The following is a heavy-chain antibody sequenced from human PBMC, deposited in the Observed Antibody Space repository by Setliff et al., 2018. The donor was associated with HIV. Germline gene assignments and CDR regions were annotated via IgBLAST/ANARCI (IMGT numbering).Heavy chain of an antibody. J-gene: IGHJ4*02. CDR2: IYSTGST. CDR3: AKGAGFYGDYTFDY. D-gene: IGHD4-17*01. Sequence: SETLSLTCTVSGPPINIHYWSWIRQSPGKAFEWIGYIYSTGSTNYNPSLQSRVTISMVASRNQFSLKVTSVTAADTAVYYCAKGAGFYGDYTFDYWGQGHRVTVSS. CDR1: GPPINIHY. V-gene: IGHV4-59*11.